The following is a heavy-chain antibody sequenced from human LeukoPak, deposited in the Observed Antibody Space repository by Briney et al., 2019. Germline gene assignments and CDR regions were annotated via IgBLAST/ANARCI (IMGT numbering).Heavy chain of an antibody. J-gene: IGHJ6*02. Sequence: ASVKVSCKVSGYTLTGLSMHWVRQAPGKGLEWMGGFDPEDGETIYAQKFQGRVTMTEDTSTDTAYTELSSLRSEDTAVYYCATAVAVAGYGMDVWGQGTTVTVSS. D-gene: IGHD6-19*01. V-gene: IGHV1-24*01. CDR3: ATAVAVAGYGMDV. CDR1: GYTLTGLS. CDR2: FDPEDGET.